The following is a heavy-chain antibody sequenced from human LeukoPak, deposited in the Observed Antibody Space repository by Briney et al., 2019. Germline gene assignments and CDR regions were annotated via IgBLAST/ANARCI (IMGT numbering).Heavy chain of an antibody. CDR2: IIPIFGTA. CDR3: ARVPLHDDSGHYYPH. J-gene: IGHJ1*01. D-gene: IGHD3-22*01. Sequence: ASVKVSCKASGGTFISYAISWVRQAPGQGLEWMGGIIPIFGTANYAQKFQGRVTITADESTSTAYMELSSLRSEDTAVYYCARVPLHDDSGHYYPHWGQGTLVTVSS. CDR1: GGTFISYA. V-gene: IGHV1-69*13.